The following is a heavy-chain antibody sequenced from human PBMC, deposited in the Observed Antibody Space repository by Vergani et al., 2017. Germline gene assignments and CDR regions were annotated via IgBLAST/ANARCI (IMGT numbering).Heavy chain of an antibody. CDR1: GYSFTNYW. D-gene: IGHD3-22*01. CDR2: IHPADSDT. Sequence: EVQLVQSGAEVKKPGESLKISCQISGYSFTNYWIGWVRQMTGKGLECMGIIHPADSDTRYSPSFQGQVTISVDKSISTAYLQRSSLRASDSAMYYCARLYGRDSSGSKYFYYWGQGTLVTVSS. J-gene: IGHJ4*02. V-gene: IGHV5-51*01. CDR3: ARLYGRDSSGSKYFYY.